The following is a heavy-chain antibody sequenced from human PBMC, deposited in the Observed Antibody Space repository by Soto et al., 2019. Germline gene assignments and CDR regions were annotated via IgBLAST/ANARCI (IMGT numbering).Heavy chain of an antibody. V-gene: IGHV3-23*01. D-gene: IGHD3-16*01. Sequence: GGSLRLSCAASGFTCSHYAMSWVRQAPGKGLEWVSLVSATAGTTYYTDSVKGRFTISRDNSRNTVYLQMNSLRADDTAVYYCAKDRLAGGFDYWGQGTLVTVSS. CDR2: VSATAGTT. J-gene: IGHJ4*02. CDR1: GFTCSHYA. CDR3: AKDRLAGGFDY.